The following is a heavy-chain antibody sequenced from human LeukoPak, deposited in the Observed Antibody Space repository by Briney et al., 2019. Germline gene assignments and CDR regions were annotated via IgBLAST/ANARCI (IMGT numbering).Heavy chain of an antibody. V-gene: IGHV1-46*01. CDR3: ARDSRSEYSSSWAYYYMDV. J-gene: IGHJ6*03. D-gene: IGHD6-6*01. Sequence: ASVKVSCKASGYTFTSYYMHWVRQAPGQGLEWMGIINPSGGSTSYAQKFQGRVTMTRDTSTSTVYMELSSLRSEDTAVYYCARDSRSEYSSSWAYYYMDVWGKGTTVTVSS. CDR1: GYTFTSYY. CDR2: INPSGGST.